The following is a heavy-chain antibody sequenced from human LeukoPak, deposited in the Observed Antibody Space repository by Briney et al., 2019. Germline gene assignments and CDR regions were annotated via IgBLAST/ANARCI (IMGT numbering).Heavy chain of an antibody. D-gene: IGHD2-2*01. V-gene: IGHV1-2*02. CDR1: GYTSTGYY. CDR3: ARDRCSSTSCYWGDAFDI. CDR2: INPNSGGT. J-gene: IGHJ3*02. Sequence: GASVKVSCKASGYTSTGYYMHWVRQAPGQGLEWMGWINPNSGGTNYAQKFQGRVTMTRDTSISTAYMELSRLRSDDTAVYYCARDRCSSTSCYWGDAFDIWGQGTMVTVSS.